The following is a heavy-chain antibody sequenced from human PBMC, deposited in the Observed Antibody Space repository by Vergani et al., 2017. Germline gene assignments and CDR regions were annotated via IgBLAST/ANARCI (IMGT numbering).Heavy chain of an antibody. Sequence: EVQLVESGGGLVKPGGSLRLSCAASGFTFSSYSMNWVRQAPGKGLEWVSSISSSSSYIYYADSVKGRFTISRDNAKNSLYLQMNSLRAEDTAVYYCAGEEKVRVVYAFDIWGQGTMVTVSS. CDR1: GFTFSSYS. CDR2: ISSSSSYI. CDR3: AGEEKVRVVYAFDI. V-gene: IGHV3-21*01. J-gene: IGHJ3*02. D-gene: IGHD3-10*01.